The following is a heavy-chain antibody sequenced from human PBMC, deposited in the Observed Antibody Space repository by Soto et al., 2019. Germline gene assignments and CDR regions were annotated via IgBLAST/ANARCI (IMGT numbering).Heavy chain of an antibody. J-gene: IGHJ6*02. CDR3: AAGAVAGTLHDYYYGMDV. Sequence: SVKVSCKASGFTFTSSAVQWVRQARGQRLEWIGWIVVGSGNTNYAQKFQERVTITRDMSTSTAYMELSSLRSEDTAVYYCAAGAVAGTLHDYYYGMDVWGQGTTVTVSS. CDR1: GFTFTSSA. V-gene: IGHV1-58*01. D-gene: IGHD6-19*01. CDR2: IVVGSGNT.